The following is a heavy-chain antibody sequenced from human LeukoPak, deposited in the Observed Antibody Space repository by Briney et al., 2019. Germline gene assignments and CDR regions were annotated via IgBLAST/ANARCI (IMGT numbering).Heavy chain of an antibody. CDR3: ARDSDYGDYDAFDI. CDR1: GFTFSSYW. V-gene: IGHV3-7*01. CDR2: IKQDGSEK. J-gene: IGHJ3*02. D-gene: IGHD4-17*01. Sequence: GGSLRLSSAASGFTFSSYWMSWVRQAPGKGLEWVANIKQDGSEKYYVDSVKGRFTISRDNAKNSLYLQMNSLRAEDTAVYYCARDSDYGDYDAFDIWGQGTMVTVSS.